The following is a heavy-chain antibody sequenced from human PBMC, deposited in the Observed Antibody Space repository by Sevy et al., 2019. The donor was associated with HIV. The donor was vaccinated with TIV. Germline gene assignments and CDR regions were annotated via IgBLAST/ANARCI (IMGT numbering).Heavy chain of an antibody. Sequence: GGSLRLSCAASGFTFSSYAMHWVRQAPGKGLEWVAVISYDGSNKYYADSVKGRFTISRDNSKNTLYLQMNSLRAEDTAVYYCASGGASIAARLEYYYYMDVWGKGTTVTVSS. V-gene: IGHV3-30-3*01. D-gene: IGHD6-6*01. CDR1: GFTFSSYA. CDR2: ISYDGSNK. CDR3: ASGGASIAARLEYYYYMDV. J-gene: IGHJ6*03.